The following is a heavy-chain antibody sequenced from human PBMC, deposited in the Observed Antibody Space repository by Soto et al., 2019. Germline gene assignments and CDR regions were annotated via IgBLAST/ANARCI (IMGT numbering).Heavy chain of an antibody. D-gene: IGHD3-16*01. CDR1: GFTFNTFE. V-gene: IGHV3-23*01. CDR2: ISDDGTRT. Sequence: VQLLESGGGLVQPGGSLRLSCAASGFTFNTFEMSWVRQAPGRGLEWVSFISDDGTRTYYADAVKGRFTISRDNSKYTLYLQMNSLTVEDTAVYACVKGGWLDFWGQGPLVTVSS. CDR3: VKGGWLDF. J-gene: IGHJ5*01.